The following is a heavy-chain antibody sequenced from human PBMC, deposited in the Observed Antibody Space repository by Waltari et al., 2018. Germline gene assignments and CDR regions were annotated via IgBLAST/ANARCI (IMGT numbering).Heavy chain of an antibody. J-gene: IGHJ6*02. V-gene: IGHV3-7*01. CDR2: IKQDGSEK. CDR3: ARGPMVTKTVPWGYYYYGMDV. CDR1: GFTFSSYW. Sequence: EVQLVESGGGLVQPGGSLRLSCAASGFTFSSYWMSWVRQAPGKGLEWVANIKQDGSEKYDVDSVKGRFTIARDNAKNSLYLQMNSLRAEDTAVYYCARGPMVTKTVPWGYYYYGMDVWGQGTTVTVSS. D-gene: IGHD2-21*02.